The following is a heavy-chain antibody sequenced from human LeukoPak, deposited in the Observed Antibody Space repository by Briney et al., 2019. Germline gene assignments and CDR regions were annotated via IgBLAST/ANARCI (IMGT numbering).Heavy chain of an antibody. CDR3: ASYILTGYYNGHGAFDI. CDR1: RFTFNNYG. Sequence: GGSLRLSCAASRFTFNNYGMHWVRQAPGKGLEWVAFIRFDGSNKYYADSVKGRFTISRDNSKNTLYLQMNSLRAEDTAVYYCASYILTGYYNGHGAFDIWGQGTMVIVSS. D-gene: IGHD3-9*01. V-gene: IGHV3-30*02. CDR2: IRFDGSNK. J-gene: IGHJ3*02.